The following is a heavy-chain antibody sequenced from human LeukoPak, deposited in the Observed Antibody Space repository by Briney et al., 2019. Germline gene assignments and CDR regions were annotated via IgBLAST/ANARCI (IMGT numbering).Heavy chain of an antibody. CDR1: GGSFSGYY. D-gene: IGHD3-3*01. V-gene: IGHV4-34*01. Sequence: SETLSLPCAVYGGSFSGYYWSWIRQPPGKGLEWIGEINHSGSTNYNPSLKSRVTIPVDTSKNQFSLKLSSVTAADTAVYYCARMLYDFWSGSPPWGQGTLVTVSS. CDR2: INHSGST. CDR3: ARMLYDFWSGSPP. J-gene: IGHJ5*02.